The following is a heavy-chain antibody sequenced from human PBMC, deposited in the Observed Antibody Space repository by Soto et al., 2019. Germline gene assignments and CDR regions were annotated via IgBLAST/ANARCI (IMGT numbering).Heavy chain of an antibody. CDR1: GDTFSSYA. J-gene: IGHJ4*02. CDR2: IIPIFGTA. V-gene: IGHV1-69*13. CDR3: ARDLPRTNDYFFDY. D-gene: IGHD3-9*01. Sequence: SVKVYCKASGDTFSSYAISWVRQAPGQGLEWMGGIIPIFGTANYAQKFQGRVTITADESTSTAYMELSSLRSEDTAVYYCARDLPRTNDYFFDYWGQGTLVTVSS.